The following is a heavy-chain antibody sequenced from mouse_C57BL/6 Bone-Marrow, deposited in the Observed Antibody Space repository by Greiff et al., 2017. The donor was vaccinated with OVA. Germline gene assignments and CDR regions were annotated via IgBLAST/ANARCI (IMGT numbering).Heavy chain of an antibody. D-gene: IGHD1-1*02. CDR3: IRSGYGGFAY. Sequence: QVQLQQPGAELVKPGASVKLSCTASGYTFTSYYMYWVKQRPGQGLEWIGGINPSNGGTNFNEKFKSTATLTVDKFSSTAYMQLRSLTSEDSAVDYCIRSGYGGFAYWGQGTLVTVSA. CDR2: INPSNGGT. V-gene: IGHV1S81*02. CDR1: GYTFTSYY. J-gene: IGHJ3*01.